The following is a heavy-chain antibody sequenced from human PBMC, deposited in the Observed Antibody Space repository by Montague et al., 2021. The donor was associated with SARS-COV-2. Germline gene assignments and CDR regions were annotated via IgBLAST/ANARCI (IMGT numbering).Heavy chain of an antibody. Sequence: SETLSLTCTVSGGSISSYYWSWIRQPAGKGLEWIGLIYTSGSTNYNPSLKSRVTMSLDTSKNQFSLKLRSVTAVDTAVYYCARGSFGMGAFDIWGQGTMVTVSS. D-gene: IGHD1-14*01. V-gene: IGHV4-4*07. CDR3: ARGSFGMGAFDI. CDR2: IYTSGST. J-gene: IGHJ3*02. CDR1: GGSISSYY.